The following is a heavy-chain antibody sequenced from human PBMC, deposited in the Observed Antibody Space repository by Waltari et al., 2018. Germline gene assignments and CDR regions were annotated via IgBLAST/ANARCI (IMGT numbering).Heavy chain of an antibody. V-gene: IGHV1-46*04. J-gene: IGHJ6*03. Sequence: QVQLVQSGAEVKKPGASVKVSCKASGYTFTSYYMHWVRQAPGQGLEWMGIINPSGGSTSYADSVKGRFTISRDNAKNTLYLQMNSLRAEDTAVYYCAKDRYCSSTSCYEESFYYYYMDVWGKGTTVTVSS. CDR1: GYTFTSYY. CDR2: INPSGGST. D-gene: IGHD2-2*01. CDR3: AKDRYCSSTSCYEESFYYYYMDV.